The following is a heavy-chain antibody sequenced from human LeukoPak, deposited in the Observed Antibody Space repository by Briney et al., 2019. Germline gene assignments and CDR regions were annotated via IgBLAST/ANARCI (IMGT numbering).Heavy chain of an antibody. J-gene: IGHJ4*02. V-gene: IGHV3-NL1*01. CDR2: ISSDGGTYYDGST. CDR3: ARGSSSWYYFDY. Sequence: PGGSLRLSCAASGFSVSNNYMSWVRQAPAKGLEWVAIISSDGGTYYDGSTYHADSVKGRFTISRDNSKNTLYLQLNSLRAEDTAVYYCARGSSSWYYFDYWGQGTLVTVSS. CDR1: GFSVSNNY. D-gene: IGHD6-13*01.